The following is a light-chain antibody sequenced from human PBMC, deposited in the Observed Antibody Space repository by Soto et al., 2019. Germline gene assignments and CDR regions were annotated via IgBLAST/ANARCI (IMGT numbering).Light chain of an antibody. CDR1: SRDVGSYNY. V-gene: IGLV2-14*01. CDR2: EVS. CDR3: SSYTSSSNL. J-gene: IGLJ1*01. Sequence: CVRTQAASVSGSPRQSITISCTGTSRDVGSYNYVSWYQQHPGKAPKLMIYEVSDRPSGISSRFSGYKSGNTASLTISGLQTEDEADYYCSSYTSSSNLFGTGTKVTVL.